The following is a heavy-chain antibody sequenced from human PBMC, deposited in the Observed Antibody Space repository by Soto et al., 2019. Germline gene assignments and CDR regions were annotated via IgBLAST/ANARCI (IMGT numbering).Heavy chain of an antibody. V-gene: IGHV4-4*07. J-gene: IGHJ4*02. Sequence: SETLSLTCTVSGGSISSYYWSWIRQPAGKGLEWIGRIYTSGSTNYNPSLKSRVTMSVDTSKNQFSLKLSSVTAADTAVYYCARDSAGGHVWGSYRYYLAPYYFDYWGQGTLVTVSS. D-gene: IGHD3-16*02. CDR2: IYTSGST. CDR3: ARDSAGGHVWGSYRYYLAPYYFDY. CDR1: GGSISSYY.